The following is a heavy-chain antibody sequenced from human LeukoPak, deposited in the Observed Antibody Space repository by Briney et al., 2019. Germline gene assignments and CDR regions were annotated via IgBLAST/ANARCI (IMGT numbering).Heavy chain of an antibody. D-gene: IGHD3-3*02. CDR1: GFSLSTSGVG. V-gene: IGHV2-5*01. J-gene: IGHJ5*02. CDR3: AHSHISITSQNIVRSNWFDP. CDR2: IYWNDDK. Sequence: SGPTLVNPTQTLTLTCTFSGFSLSTSGVGVGWIRQPPGKALEWLALIYWNDDKRYSPSLKSRLTITKDTSKNQVVLTMTNMDPVDTATYYCAHSHISITSQNIVRSNWFDPWGQGTLVTVSS.